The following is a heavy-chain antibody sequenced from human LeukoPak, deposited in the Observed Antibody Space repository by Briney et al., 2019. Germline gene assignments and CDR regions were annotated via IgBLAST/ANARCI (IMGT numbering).Heavy chain of an antibody. CDR2: MYNSGST. Sequence: SETLSLTCIVSGGSISSYNWNWIRQPPGKGLEWIGYMYNSGSTNNNPSLKSRVTISVDKSKNQFSLKLSSVTAADTALYYCARAKYYDFSSGYMTYYFDSWGQGALVTVSS. CDR1: GGSISSYN. CDR3: ARAKYYDFSSGYMTYYFDS. D-gene: IGHD3-3*01. J-gene: IGHJ4*02. V-gene: IGHV4-59*12.